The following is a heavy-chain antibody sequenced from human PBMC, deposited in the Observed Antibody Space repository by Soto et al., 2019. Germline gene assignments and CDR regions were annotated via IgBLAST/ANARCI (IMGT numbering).Heavy chain of an antibody. V-gene: IGHV1-69*04. CDR3: AREEDGYNRFDY. Sequence: ASVKVSCKTSGGTFRTYTINWVRQAPGQGLEWMGRIIPILDVANYAQKFQGRVTITADESTSTAYMELSSLRSEDTAVYYCAREEDGYNRFDYWGQGTLVTVSS. CDR2: IIPILDVA. D-gene: IGHD5-12*01. CDR1: GGTFRTYT. J-gene: IGHJ4*02.